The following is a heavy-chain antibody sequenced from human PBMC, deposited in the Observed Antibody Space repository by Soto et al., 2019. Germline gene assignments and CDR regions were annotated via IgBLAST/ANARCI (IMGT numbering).Heavy chain of an antibody. J-gene: IGHJ4*02. CDR3: ARLMVRGVIIWNPDY. D-gene: IGHD3-10*01. V-gene: IGHV5-51*01. CDR1: GYSFTSYW. CDR2: IYPGDSDT. Sequence: GESLKISCKGSGYSFTSYWIGWVRQMPGKGLEWMGIIYPGDSDTRYSPSFQGQVTISADKSISTAYLQWSSLKASDTAMYYCARLMVRGVIIWNPDYWGQGTLVTVSS.